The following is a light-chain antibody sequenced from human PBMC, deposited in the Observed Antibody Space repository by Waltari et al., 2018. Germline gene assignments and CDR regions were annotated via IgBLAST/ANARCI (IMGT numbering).Light chain of an antibody. Sequence: DIQMTQTPSSLSASVGDRVTIACQASQDISDYLNWYQQKPGKAPKLLIYDASNLETGVPSRFSGSGSGTDFNFTINSLQPEDFATYYCQQYDNLPLTFGGGTKVEIK. V-gene: IGKV1-33*01. CDR1: QDISDY. J-gene: IGKJ4*01. CDR2: DAS. CDR3: QQYDNLPLT.